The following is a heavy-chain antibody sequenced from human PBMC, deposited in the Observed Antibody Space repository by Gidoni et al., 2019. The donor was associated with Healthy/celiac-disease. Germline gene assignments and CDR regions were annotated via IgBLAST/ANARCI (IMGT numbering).Heavy chain of an antibody. Sequence: QVQLQESSPGRVKPSQTLSLTCTVSVGSISSGGYYWSWIRQHPGKGLEWIGYIYYSGSTYYNPSLKSRVTISVDTSKNQFSLKLSSVTAADTAVYYCARGKFKTYGMDVWGQGTTVTVSS. V-gene: IGHV4-31*03. CDR3: ARGKFKTYGMDV. CDR2: IYYSGST. J-gene: IGHJ6*02. CDR1: VGSISSGGYY.